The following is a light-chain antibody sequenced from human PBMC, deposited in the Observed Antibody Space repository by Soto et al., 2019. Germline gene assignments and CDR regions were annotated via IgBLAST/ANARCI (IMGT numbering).Light chain of an antibody. Sequence: QSVLTQSPSASASLGASVKLTCTLSSGHSSYAIAWHQQQPEKGPRYLMKLNSDGSHSKGDGIPDRFSGSSSGAVRYLTISSLQSEDEADYYCQTLGTGIQVFGGGTKLTVL. V-gene: IGLV4-69*01. CDR3: QTLGTGIQV. J-gene: IGLJ3*02. CDR2: LNSDGSH. CDR1: SGHSSYA.